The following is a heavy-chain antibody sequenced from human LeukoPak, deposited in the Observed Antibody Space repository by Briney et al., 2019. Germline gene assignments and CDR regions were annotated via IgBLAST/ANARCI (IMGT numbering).Heavy chain of an antibody. J-gene: IGHJ4*02. Sequence: ASVKVSCKAPGYTFTSYDINWVRQATGQGLEWMGWMNPNSGNTGYAQKFQGRVTITRNTSISTAYMELSSLRSEDTAVYYCARASQGYYDFWSGYYTGGFADYWGQGTLVTVSS. CDR3: ARASQGYYDFWSGYYTGGFADY. CDR2: MNPNSGNT. D-gene: IGHD3-3*01. CDR1: GYTFTSYD. V-gene: IGHV1-8*03.